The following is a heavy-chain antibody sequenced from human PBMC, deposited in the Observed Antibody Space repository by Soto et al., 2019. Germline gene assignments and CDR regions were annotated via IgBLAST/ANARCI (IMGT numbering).Heavy chain of an antibody. D-gene: IGHD4-17*01. V-gene: IGHV4-30-2*01. Sequence: PSETLSLTCAVSGGSISSGGYSWSWIRQPPGKGLEWIGYIYHSGSTYYNPSLKSRVTISVDRSKNQFSLKLSSVTAADTAVYYCARDSDYGDYHWFDPWGQGTLVTVSS. CDR1: GGSISSGGYS. CDR3: ARDSDYGDYHWFDP. J-gene: IGHJ5*02. CDR2: IYHSGST.